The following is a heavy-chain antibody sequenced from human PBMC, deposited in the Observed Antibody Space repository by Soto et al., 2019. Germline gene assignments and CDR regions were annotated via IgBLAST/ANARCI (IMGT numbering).Heavy chain of an antibody. J-gene: IGHJ4*02. CDR3: ARSPKLYDFWSGYYPPNAYYFDY. CDR1: GGTFSSYA. CDR2: IIPIFGTA. D-gene: IGHD3-3*01. Sequence: QVQLVQSGAEVKKPGSSVKVSCKASGGTFSSYAISWVRQAPGQGLEWMGGIIPIFGTANYAQKFQSRVTITADESTSTAYMELSSLRSEDTAVYYCARSPKLYDFWSGYYPPNAYYFDYWGQGTLVTVSS. V-gene: IGHV1-69*01.